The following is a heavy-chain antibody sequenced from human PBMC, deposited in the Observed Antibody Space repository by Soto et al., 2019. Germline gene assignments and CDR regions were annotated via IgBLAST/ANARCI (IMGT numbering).Heavy chain of an antibody. V-gene: IGHV3-23*01. CDR3: AKRGSSSLSYFDY. D-gene: IGHD6-6*01. CDR1: GFTFSSYA. Sequence: EVQLLESGGGLVQPGGSLRLSCAASGFTFSSYAMSWVRQAPGKGLEWVSAISGSGGSTYYADSVKGRFTISRDNSKNTLYMQMNSLRAEDTAVYYCAKRGSSSLSYFDYWGQGTLVTVSS. J-gene: IGHJ4*02. CDR2: ISGSGGST.